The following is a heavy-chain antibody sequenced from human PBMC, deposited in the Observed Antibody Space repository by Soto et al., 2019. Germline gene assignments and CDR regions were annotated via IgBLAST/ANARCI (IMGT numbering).Heavy chain of an antibody. Sequence: QVQLVESGGGVVQPGGSLRLSCAASGFTFSSYGMHWVRQAPGKGLEWVAVISYDGSNKYYADSVKGRFTISRDNSKNTLYLQMNSLRAEDTAVYYCAKDGDHIVGATAHWGQGTLVTVSS. V-gene: IGHV3-30*18. CDR3: AKDGDHIVGATAH. J-gene: IGHJ4*02. CDR2: ISYDGSNK. CDR1: GFTFSSYG. D-gene: IGHD1-26*01.